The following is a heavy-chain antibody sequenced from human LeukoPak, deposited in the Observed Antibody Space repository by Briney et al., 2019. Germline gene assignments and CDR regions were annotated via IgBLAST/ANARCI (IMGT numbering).Heavy chain of an antibody. CDR1: GFTFSSYS. CDR2: ISYDGSNK. CDR3: AREQQQLVRGHFDY. J-gene: IGHJ4*02. D-gene: IGHD6-13*01. Sequence: GGSLRLSCAASGFTFSSYSMNWVRQAPGKGLEWVAVISYDGSNKYYADSVKGRFTISRDNSKNTLYLQMNSLRAEDTAVYYCAREQQQLVRGHFDYWGQGTLVTVSS. V-gene: IGHV3-30*03.